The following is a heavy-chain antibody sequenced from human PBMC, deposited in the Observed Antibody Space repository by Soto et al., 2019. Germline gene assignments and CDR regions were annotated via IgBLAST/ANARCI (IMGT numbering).Heavy chain of an antibody. Sequence: QITLKESGPPLVKPTQTLTLTCTFSGFSLSTSGVGVGWISQPPGKALECLALIYWDDDKRYSPSLKSRLTITKDTSKNQVVLTMTNMDPVDTATYYCAHLDYSNGYFDYWGQGTLVTVSS. V-gene: IGHV2-5*02. CDR2: IYWDDDK. D-gene: IGHD4-4*01. CDR3: AHLDYSNGYFDY. J-gene: IGHJ4*02. CDR1: GFSLSTSGVG.